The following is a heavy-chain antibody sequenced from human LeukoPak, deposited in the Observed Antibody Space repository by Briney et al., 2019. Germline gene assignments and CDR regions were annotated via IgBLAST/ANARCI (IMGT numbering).Heavy chain of an antibody. CDR3: ARDYYGSGSYYLFPPRGV. CDR2: ISAYNGNT. D-gene: IGHD3-10*01. CDR1: GYTFTSYG. J-gene: IGHJ4*02. Sequence: GASVKVSCKASGYTFTSYGISWVRQAPGQGLEWMGWISAYNGNTNYAQKLQGRVTMTTDTSASTAYMELSSLRSEDTAVYYCARDYYGSGSYYLFPPRGVWGQGTLVTVSP. V-gene: IGHV1-18*01.